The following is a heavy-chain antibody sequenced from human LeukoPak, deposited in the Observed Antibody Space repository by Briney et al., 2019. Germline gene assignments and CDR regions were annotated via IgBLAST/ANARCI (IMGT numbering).Heavy chain of an antibody. J-gene: IGHJ6*03. D-gene: IGHD4-17*01. CDR3: AKPGGDSRDYYYYMDV. V-gene: IGHV3-23*01. CDR1: GFTFSNYG. CDR2: ISGSGGNT. Sequence: GGSLRLSCAASGFTFSNYGMSWVRQAPGKGLEWVSAISGSGGNTYYADSVKGRFTISRDNSKNTLYLQMNSLRAEDTAVYYCAKPGGDSRDYYYYMDVRGKGTTVTISS.